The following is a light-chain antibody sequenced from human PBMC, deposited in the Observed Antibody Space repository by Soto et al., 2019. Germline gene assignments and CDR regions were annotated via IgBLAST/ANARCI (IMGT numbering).Light chain of an antibody. J-gene: IGKJ4*01. CDR1: QSISSH. Sequence: EIVLTQSPATLSLSPGERATLSCRASQSISSHLVWHQQKLGQAPRLLIYDASNRATGIPARFSGSGSGTDFTLTISSLEPEDFAVYYCQQRPNWPLTFGGGTRVEI. V-gene: IGKV3-11*01. CDR2: DAS. CDR3: QQRPNWPLT.